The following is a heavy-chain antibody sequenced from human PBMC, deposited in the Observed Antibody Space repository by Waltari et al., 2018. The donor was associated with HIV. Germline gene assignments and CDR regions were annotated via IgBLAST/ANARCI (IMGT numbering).Heavy chain of an antibody. D-gene: IGHD1-20*01. CDR1: GFKVNSFW. CDR2: IMEDGTEK. V-gene: IGHV3-7*01. J-gene: IGHJ2*01. CDR3: ARLIREGYNDWYFDL. Sequence: EVELVESGGGLVQAGGSLRLSCKVSGFKVNSFWMSWVGRGPGKGLEWVANIMEDGTEKNYLESVKGRFTISKDSLKNSAYLTLNNMTAGDTAVYFCARLIREGYNDWYFDLWGRGTLITV.